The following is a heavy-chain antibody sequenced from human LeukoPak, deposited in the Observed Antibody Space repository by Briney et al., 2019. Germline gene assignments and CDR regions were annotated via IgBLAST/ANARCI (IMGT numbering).Heavy chain of an antibody. CDR1: GFTFSSYD. V-gene: IGHV3-23*01. Sequence: GGSLRLSCAASGFTFSSYDMSWVRQAPGKGLEWVSAISGSGGSTYYADSVKGRFTISRDNSKNTLYLQMNSLRAEDTAVYYCAKAIRRYYYGSGSWFDPWGQGTLVTVSS. CDR3: AKAIRRYYYGSGSWFDP. CDR2: ISGSGGST. D-gene: IGHD3-10*01. J-gene: IGHJ5*02.